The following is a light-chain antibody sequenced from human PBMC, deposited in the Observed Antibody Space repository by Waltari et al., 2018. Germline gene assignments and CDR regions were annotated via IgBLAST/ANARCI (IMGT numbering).Light chain of an antibody. CDR1: QDITTW. J-gene: IGKJ2*01. CDR2: TAS. CDR3: QQANTPYT. Sequence: DIQMTQSPSSVSASVGDRVTITCRASQDITTWLAWYQQKPGKAPKLLISTASDLQSGVPSRFSGSGSGTHFTLTISSLQPEDFATYYCQQANTPYTFGQGTKLDI. V-gene: IGKV1-12*01.